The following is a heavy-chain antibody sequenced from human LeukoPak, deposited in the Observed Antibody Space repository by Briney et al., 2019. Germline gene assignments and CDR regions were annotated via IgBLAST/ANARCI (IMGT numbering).Heavy chain of an antibody. CDR2: INGDGSRT. Sequence: PGGSLRLSCAASGFTFSTNWMHWVRQAPGKGLVWVSRINGDGSRTNYADSVEGRFTISRDNSKNTLYLQMNSLRAEDTAVYYCAKDQRHERCIGVCSSGTDSWGQGTLVTVSS. D-gene: IGHD2-8*01. CDR1: GFTFSTNW. V-gene: IGHV3-74*01. CDR3: AKDQRHERCIGVCSSGTDS. J-gene: IGHJ4*02.